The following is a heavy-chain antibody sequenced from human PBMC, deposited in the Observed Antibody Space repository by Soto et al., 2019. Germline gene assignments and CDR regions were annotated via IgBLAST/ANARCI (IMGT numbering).Heavy chain of an antibody. V-gene: IGHV3-74*01. CDR3: AREGAVAGDFDY. Sequence: EVQLVESGGGLVQPGESLRLSCAASGFTFSSYWMHWVRQAPGKGLVWVSRINSDGSTTSYADSVKGRFTISRDNAKNTLYLRMNSLRAEDTAVYYCAREGAVAGDFDYWGQGTLVTVSS. J-gene: IGHJ4*02. D-gene: IGHD6-19*01. CDR2: INSDGSTT. CDR1: GFTFSSYW.